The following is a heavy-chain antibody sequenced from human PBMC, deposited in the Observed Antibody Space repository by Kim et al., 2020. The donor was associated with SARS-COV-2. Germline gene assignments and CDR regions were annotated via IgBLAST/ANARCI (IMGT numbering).Heavy chain of an antibody. Sequence: ADAVKGRLTMSRDNSKNTLYLQRNSLRDDDTAVYYCAKSYGEYYYYYGLDVWGQGTTVSVSS. CDR3: AKSYGEYYYYYGLDV. D-gene: IGHD5-18*01. V-gene: IGHV3-23*01. J-gene: IGHJ6*02.